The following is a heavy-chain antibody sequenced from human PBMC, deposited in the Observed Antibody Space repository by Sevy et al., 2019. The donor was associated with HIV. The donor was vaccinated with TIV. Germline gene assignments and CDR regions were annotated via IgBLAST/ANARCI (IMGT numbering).Heavy chain of an antibody. CDR1: GGSMRSSHY. CDR3: ARLPQWLGPSFDS. V-gene: IGHV4-39*01. CDR2: IYHGGNT. J-gene: IGHJ4*02. Sequence: SETLSLTCFVSGGSMRSSHYWAWIRQPPGKGLEWVGSIYHGGNTYYNPSLKTRVTISVDTSKNQYSLKLHSVTAADTAVYYWARLPQWLGPSFDSWGQGALVTVSS. D-gene: IGHD6-19*01.